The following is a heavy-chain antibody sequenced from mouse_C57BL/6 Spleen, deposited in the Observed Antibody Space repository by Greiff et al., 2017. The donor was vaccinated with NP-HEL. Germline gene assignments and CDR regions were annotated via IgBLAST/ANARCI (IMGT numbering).Heavy chain of an antibody. CDR2: IRNKADGYTT. J-gene: IGHJ2*01. CDR3: ARYSPYYYGSSSGYFDY. Sequence: EVQLVESGGGLVQPGGSLSLSCAASGFTFTDYYMSWVRQPPGKALEWLGFIRNKADGYTTEYSASVKGRFTISRDNSQSILYLQMNALRAEDSATYYCARYSPYYYGSSSGYFDYWGQGTTLTVSS. D-gene: IGHD1-1*01. V-gene: IGHV7-3*01. CDR1: GFTFTDYY.